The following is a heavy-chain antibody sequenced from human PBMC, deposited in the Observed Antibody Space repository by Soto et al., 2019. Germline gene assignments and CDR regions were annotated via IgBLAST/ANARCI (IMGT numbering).Heavy chain of an antibody. CDR1: GGSISSSPYY. CDR3: ASPSLGAFDV. Sequence: SETLSLTCTVSGGSISSSPYYWGWIRQPPGKGLEWIGSIYYSGSTHYNSSLKSRVTISVDTSKNHFSLRLSSVTAADTAVYYCASPSLGAFDVWGQGXMVTVSS. D-gene: IGHD1-26*01. V-gene: IGHV4-39*02. J-gene: IGHJ3*01. CDR2: IYYSGST.